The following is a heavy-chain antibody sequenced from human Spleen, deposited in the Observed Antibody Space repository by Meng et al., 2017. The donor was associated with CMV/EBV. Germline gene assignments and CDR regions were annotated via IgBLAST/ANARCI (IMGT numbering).Heavy chain of an antibody. D-gene: IGHD5-18*01. CDR2: IYYSGST. J-gene: IGHJ4*02. CDR1: GDSIGSSSHY. Sequence: SETLSLTCTVSGDSIGSSSHYWGRIRQPPGRGLEWIGSIYYSGSTYYNPSLKSRATISVDTSKNQFSLRLNSVTAADTAVYYCARDEYTAMAHFWGQGTLVTVSS. V-gene: IGHV4-39*07. CDR3: ARDEYTAMAHF.